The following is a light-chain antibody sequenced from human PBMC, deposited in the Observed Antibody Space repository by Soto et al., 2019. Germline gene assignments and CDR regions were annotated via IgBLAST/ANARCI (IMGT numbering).Light chain of an antibody. Sequence: QSALTQPHSASGTPGQRVTISCSGSSSNIGTSSVHWFQQLPGTAPKLLISTTNQRPSGVPERFSGSKSGTSASLAISGLPSEDEVDYYCAAWDDSLNGHVFGTGTKLTVL. V-gene: IGLV1-44*01. CDR1: SSNIGTSS. J-gene: IGLJ1*01. CDR2: TTN. CDR3: AAWDDSLNGHV.